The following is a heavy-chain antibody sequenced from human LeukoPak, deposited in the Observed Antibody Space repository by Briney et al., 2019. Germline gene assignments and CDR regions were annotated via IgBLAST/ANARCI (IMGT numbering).Heavy chain of an antibody. Sequence: PGGSLRLSCSASGFTFSSYAMRWVRQAPGKGLEYVSAISSNGGSTYYADSVKGRFTISRDNSKNTLYLQMSSLRAEDTAVYYCVKNSPIFGVVRYFDYWGQGTLVTVSS. CDR3: VKNSPIFGVVRYFDY. D-gene: IGHD3-3*01. CDR2: ISSNGGST. V-gene: IGHV3-64D*06. CDR1: GFTFSSYA. J-gene: IGHJ4*02.